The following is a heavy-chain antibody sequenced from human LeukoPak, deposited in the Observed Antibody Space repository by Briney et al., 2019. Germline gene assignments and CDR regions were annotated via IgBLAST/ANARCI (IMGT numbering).Heavy chain of an antibody. D-gene: IGHD3-22*01. CDR2: IWYDGSNK. J-gene: IGHJ6*02. Sequence: GGSLRLSCAASGFTFSSCGMHWVRQAPGKGLEWVAVIWYDGSNKYYADSVKGRFTISRDNSKNTLYLQMNSLRAEDTAVYYCARDTHSSGYYYYYYYYGMDVWGQGTTVTVSS. V-gene: IGHV3-33*01. CDR1: GFTFSSCG. CDR3: ARDTHSSGYYYYYYYYGMDV.